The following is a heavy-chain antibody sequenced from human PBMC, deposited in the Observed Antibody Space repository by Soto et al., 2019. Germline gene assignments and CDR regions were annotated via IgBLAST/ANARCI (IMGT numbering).Heavy chain of an antibody. V-gene: IGHV1-69*01. CDR3: SRGRSSPNFDP. D-gene: IGHD6-6*01. CDR1: GGTFTNYV. J-gene: IGHJ5*02. Sequence: QVQLVQSGAEVRKPGSSVKVSCKISGGTFTNYVISWLRQAPGQGLEWMGGLIPIFGAANLAQKFQGRVTITADESTSTVNMELSSFTAEDTAVYDCSRGRSSPNFDPWGQGNLVTVSS. CDR2: LIPIFGAA.